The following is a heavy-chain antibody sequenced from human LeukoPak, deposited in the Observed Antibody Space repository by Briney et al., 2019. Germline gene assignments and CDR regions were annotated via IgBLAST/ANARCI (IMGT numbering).Heavy chain of an antibody. CDR1: GGSISSSYYY. CDR3: ASRWWYDSSGYRVRNFDY. CDR2: IYYSGST. Sequence: PSETLSLTCTVSGGSISSSYYYWGWIRQPPGKGLEWIGSIYYSGSTYYNPSLKSRVTISVDTSKNQFSLKLRSVAAADTAVYYCASRWWYDSSGYRVRNFDYWGQGTLVTVSS. J-gene: IGHJ4*02. D-gene: IGHD3-22*01. V-gene: IGHV4-39*01.